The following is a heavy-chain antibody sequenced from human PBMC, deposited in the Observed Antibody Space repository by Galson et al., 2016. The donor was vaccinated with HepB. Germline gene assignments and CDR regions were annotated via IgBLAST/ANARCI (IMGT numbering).Heavy chain of an antibody. J-gene: IGHJ6*02. CDR3: ARDIRSDLRSVLRPMAGLVVFSGLDV. V-gene: IGHV3-48*03. Sequence: SLRLSCAASGFTFTYYEMNWVRQAPGKGLEWVSYISGSGNNKYYADSVRGRFTVSRDNARNSVYLLMNSLRAEDTAIYYCARDIRSDLRSVLRPMAGLVVFSGLDVWGQGTTVTVSS. D-gene: IGHD3-3*01. CDR2: ISGSGNNK. CDR1: GFTFTYYE.